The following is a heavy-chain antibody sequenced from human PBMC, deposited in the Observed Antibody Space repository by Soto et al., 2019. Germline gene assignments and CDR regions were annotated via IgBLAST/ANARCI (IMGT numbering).Heavy chain of an antibody. CDR1: GKGLGSYG. J-gene: IGHJ3*02. CDR2: ISAYNGNT. D-gene: IGHD1-26*01. V-gene: IGHV1-18*01. Sequence: GXFLKVAWKGSGKGLGSYGMIWVRQAPGQGLEWLGWISAYNGNTNYAQKLQGRVTMTTDTSTSTAYMELRSLRSDDTAVYYCPTWTGSYMESALDIWGQGTMVNV. CDR3: PTWTGSYMESALDI.